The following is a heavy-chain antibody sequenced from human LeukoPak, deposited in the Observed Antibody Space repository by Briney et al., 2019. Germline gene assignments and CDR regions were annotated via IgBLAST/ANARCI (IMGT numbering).Heavy chain of an antibody. V-gene: IGHV4-59*08. CDR1: GGSISSFY. D-gene: IGHD6-19*01. Sequence: SETLSLTCTVSGGSISSFYWSWIRQPPGKGLEWIGYIYYSGSTNYNPSLKSRVTISVDTSKNQFSLKLSSVTAADTAVYYCARHKQWLGFHSMDVWGQGTTVTVSS. CDR3: ARHKQWLGFHSMDV. CDR2: IYYSGST. J-gene: IGHJ6*02.